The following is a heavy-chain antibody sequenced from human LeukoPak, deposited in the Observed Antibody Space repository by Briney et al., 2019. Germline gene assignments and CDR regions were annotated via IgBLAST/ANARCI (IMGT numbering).Heavy chain of an antibody. Sequence: GGSLRPSCAASGFTFSSYGMHWVRQAPGKGLDWVAVISYDGSNKYYADSVKGRFTISRDNSKNTLYLQMNSLRAEDTAVYYCAKDDSGGLNYWGQGTLVTVSS. CDR2: ISYDGSNK. CDR3: AKDDSGGLNY. CDR1: GFTFSSYG. D-gene: IGHD3-22*01. J-gene: IGHJ4*02. V-gene: IGHV3-30*18.